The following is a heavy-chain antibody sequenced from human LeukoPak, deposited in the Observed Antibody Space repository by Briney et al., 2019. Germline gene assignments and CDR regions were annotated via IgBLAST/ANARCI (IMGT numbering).Heavy chain of an antibody. Sequence: SQTLSLTCTVSGGSISSGDYYWSWIRQPPGKGLEWIGYIYYSGSTYYNPSLKSRVTISVDTSKNQFSLKLSSVPAADTAVYYCARLLVPSGRFYGMDVWGQGTTVTVSS. CDR1: GGSISSGDYY. CDR2: IYYSGST. V-gene: IGHV4-30-4*01. CDR3: ARLLVPSGRFYGMDV. J-gene: IGHJ6*02. D-gene: IGHD3-10*01.